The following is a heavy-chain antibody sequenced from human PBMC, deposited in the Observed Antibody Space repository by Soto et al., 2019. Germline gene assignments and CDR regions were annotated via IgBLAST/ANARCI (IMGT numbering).Heavy chain of an antibody. CDR3: ARGETEWWLRPYYYYYGMDV. Sequence: ASVKVSCKASGGTFSSYAISWVRQAPGQGLEWMGGIIPIFGTANYAQKFQGRVTITADESTSTAYMELSSLRSEDTAVYYCARGETEWWLRPYYYYYGMDVWGQGTTVTVSS. J-gene: IGHJ6*02. D-gene: IGHD5-12*01. V-gene: IGHV1-69*13. CDR2: IIPIFGTA. CDR1: GGTFSSYA.